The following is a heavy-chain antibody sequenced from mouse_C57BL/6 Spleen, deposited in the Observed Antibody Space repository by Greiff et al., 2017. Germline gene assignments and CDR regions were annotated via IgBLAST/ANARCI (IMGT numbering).Heavy chain of an antibody. V-gene: IGHV1-54*01. Sequence: QVQLQQSGAELVRPGTSVKVSCKASGYAFTNYLIDWVKQRPGQGLEWIGVINPGSGGTNYNEKFKGKATLTADKSSSTAYMQLSSLTSEDSAVYFCARWDPHSDYWGQGTTLTVSS. J-gene: IGHJ2*01. D-gene: IGHD4-1*01. CDR1: GYAFTNYL. CDR3: ARWDPHSDY. CDR2: INPGSGGT.